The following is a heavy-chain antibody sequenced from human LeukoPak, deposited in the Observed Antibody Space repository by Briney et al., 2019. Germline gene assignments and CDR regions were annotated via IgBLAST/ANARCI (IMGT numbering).Heavy chain of an antibody. J-gene: IGHJ4*02. D-gene: IGHD6-19*01. V-gene: IGHV4-4*07. Sequence: SETLSLTCTVSGGSISSYYWSWIRQPAGKGLEWIGRIYTSGSTNYNPSLKSRVTMSVDTSKNQFSLKLSSVTAADTAVYYCARGATGYSSGWPFDYWGQRTLVTVSS. CDR3: ARGATGYSSGWPFDY. CDR1: GGSISSYY. CDR2: IYTSGST.